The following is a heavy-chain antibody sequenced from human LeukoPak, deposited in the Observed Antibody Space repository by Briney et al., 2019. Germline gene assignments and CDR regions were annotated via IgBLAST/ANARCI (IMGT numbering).Heavy chain of an antibody. CDR3: ARSGIAVADFDY. V-gene: IGHV3-23*01. CDR2: ISASGGST. CDR1: GFTFSSYA. J-gene: IGHJ4*02. D-gene: IGHD6-19*01. Sequence: GGSLRLSCAASGFTFSSYAMSWVRQAPGKGLEWVSAISASGGSTYYADSMKGRFTISRDNSKNTLYLQMNSLRAEDTAVYYCARSGIAVADFDYWGQGTLVTVSS.